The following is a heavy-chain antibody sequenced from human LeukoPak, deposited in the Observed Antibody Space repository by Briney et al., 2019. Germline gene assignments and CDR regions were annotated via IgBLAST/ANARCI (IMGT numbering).Heavy chain of an antibody. D-gene: IGHD2-2*01. Sequence: GESLKISCKGSGYSFTSYWISWVRQMPGKGLEWMGRIDPSDSYTNYSPSFQGHVTISADKSISTAYLQWSSLKASDTAMYYCARRGPDPWAAIMWFDPWGQGTLVTVSS. CDR1: GYSFTSYW. J-gene: IGHJ5*02. CDR2: IDPSDSYT. V-gene: IGHV5-10-1*01. CDR3: ARRGPDPWAAIMWFDP.